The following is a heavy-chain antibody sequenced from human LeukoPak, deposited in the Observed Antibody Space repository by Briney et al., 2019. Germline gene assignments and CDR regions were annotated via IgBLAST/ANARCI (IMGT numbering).Heavy chain of an antibody. CDR3: TRHYDILTGYQKTFDY. CDR1: GFTFSGSA. D-gene: IGHD3-9*01. CDR2: IRSKANSYAT. J-gene: IGHJ4*02. Sequence: PGGSLRLSCAAFGFTFSGSAMHWVRQASGKGLEWVGRIRSKANSYATAYAASVKGRFTISRDDSKNTAYLQMNSLKTEDTAVYYCTRHYDILTGYQKTFDYWGQGTLVTVSS. V-gene: IGHV3-73*01.